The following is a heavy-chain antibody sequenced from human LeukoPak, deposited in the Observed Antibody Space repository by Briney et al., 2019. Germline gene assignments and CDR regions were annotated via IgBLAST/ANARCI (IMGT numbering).Heavy chain of an antibody. CDR3: ARDSEFGMTTVTTPQFDY. CDR1: GYTFTGYY. J-gene: IGHJ4*02. Sequence: RASVKVSCKASGYTFTGYYMHWVRQAPGQGLEWMGWINPNSGGTNYAQKFQGRVTMTRDTSISTAYMELSRLRSDDTAVYYCARDSEFGMTTVTTPQFDYWGQGTLVTVSS. V-gene: IGHV1-2*02. CDR2: INPNSGGT. D-gene: IGHD4-4*01.